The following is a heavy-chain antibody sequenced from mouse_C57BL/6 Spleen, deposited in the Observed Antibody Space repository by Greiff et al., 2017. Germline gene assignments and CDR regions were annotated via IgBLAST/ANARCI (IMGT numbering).Heavy chain of an antibody. CDR2: IDPSDSYT. J-gene: IGHJ3*01. V-gene: IGHV1-69*01. D-gene: IGHD2-3*01. CDR1: GYTFTSYW. Sequence: QVQLQQPGAELVMPGASVKLSCKASGYTFTSYWMHWVKQRPGQGLEWIGEIDPSDSYTNYNQKFKGKSPLSVDNSSSTAYMQLSSLTSEDSAVYYCARGDGGYQAWFAYWGQGTLVTVSA. CDR3: ARGDGGYQAWFAY.